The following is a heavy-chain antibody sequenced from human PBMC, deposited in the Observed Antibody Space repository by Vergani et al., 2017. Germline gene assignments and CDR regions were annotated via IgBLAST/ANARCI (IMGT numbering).Heavy chain of an antibody. D-gene: IGHD1-26*01. Sequence: QVQLQESGPGLLKPSQTLSLTCSVAGDSISSGNYYWNWIRQPAGKGLEWMGRIYSSGSTSYNPSIKSRITMSLDTSKNQFSLSLSSVTAADTAVYYCARGTFLHAFDNWG. CDR2: IYSSGST. CDR3: ARGTFLHAFDN. V-gene: IGHV4-61*02. CDR1: GDSISSGNYY. J-gene: IGHJ3*02.